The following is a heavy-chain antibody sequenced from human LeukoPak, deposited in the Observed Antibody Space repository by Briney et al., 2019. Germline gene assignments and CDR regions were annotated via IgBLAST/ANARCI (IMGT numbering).Heavy chain of an antibody. J-gene: IGHJ6*03. CDR2: ISYDGSNK. V-gene: IGHV3-30*01. D-gene: IGHD2-21*01. Sequence: GGSLRLSFAASGFTLRSYPMHWVRQAPGKGRDGVAVISYDGSNKYYADSVKGQFTISRVNSKNTLYLQMNSLRAEDTAVYYCARDGPKIAVPYYYYYSMDVWGKGTTVTVSS. CDR1: GFTLRSYP. CDR3: ARDGPKIAVPYYYYYSMDV.